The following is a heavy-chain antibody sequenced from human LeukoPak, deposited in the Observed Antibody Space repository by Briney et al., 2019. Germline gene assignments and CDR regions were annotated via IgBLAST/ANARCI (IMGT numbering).Heavy chain of an antibody. CDR2: INPSGGST. D-gene: IGHD3-3*01. V-gene: IGHV1-46*01. CDR3: ATVGDFWSGYAFDI. CDR1: GYTFSNYY. J-gene: IGHJ3*02. Sequence: ASVKFSCKASGYTFSNYYMHWVRQAPGQGLEWMGIINPSGGSTTYAQNFQGRATMTRDTSTSTVYMELSSLRSEDTAVYYCATVGDFWSGYAFDIWGQGTMVTVSS.